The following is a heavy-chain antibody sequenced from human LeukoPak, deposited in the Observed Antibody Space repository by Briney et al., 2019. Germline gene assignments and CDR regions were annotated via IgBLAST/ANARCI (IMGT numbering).Heavy chain of an antibody. CDR2: IRFDKSNK. CDR3: ARAGRSGGHGAFDI. V-gene: IGHV3-30*02. D-gene: IGHD3-10*01. Sequence: GGSLRLSCAASGFTFSSYAMSWVRQAPGKGLEWVAFIRFDKSNKYYADSVKGRFTISRDNSKNTLYLQMNNLKAEDTAVYYCARAGRSGGHGAFDIWGQGTMVTVSS. J-gene: IGHJ3*02. CDR1: GFTFSSYA.